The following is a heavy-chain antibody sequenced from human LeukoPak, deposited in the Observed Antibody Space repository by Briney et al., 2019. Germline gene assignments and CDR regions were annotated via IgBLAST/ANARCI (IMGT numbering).Heavy chain of an antibody. J-gene: IGHJ4*02. CDR1: GGSVSSGSYY. V-gene: IGHV4-61*01. CDR3: AKDQGYDFWSGYYRGFDY. D-gene: IGHD3-3*01. CDR2: IYYSGST. Sequence: PSETLSLTCTVSGGSVSSGSYYWSWIRQPPGKGLEWIGYIYYSGSTNYNPSLKSRVTISVDTSKNQFSLKLSSVTAADTAVYYCAKDQGYDFWSGYYRGFDYWGQGTLVTVSS.